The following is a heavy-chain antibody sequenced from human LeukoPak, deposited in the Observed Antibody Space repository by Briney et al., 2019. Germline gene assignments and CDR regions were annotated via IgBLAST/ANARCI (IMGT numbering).Heavy chain of an antibody. V-gene: IGHV5-51*01. CDR1: GYSFTSYW. CDR2: IDPSDSDI. CDR3: ARQTAMGRSGDY. Sequence: GESLKISCKASGYSFTSYWIGWVRQMPGKGLEWMGIIDPSDSDIRYTPSFQGQVTISADKSLSTAYLQWNSLKASDTAIYYCARQTAMGRSGDYWGQGTLVAVSS. J-gene: IGHJ4*02. D-gene: IGHD7-27*01.